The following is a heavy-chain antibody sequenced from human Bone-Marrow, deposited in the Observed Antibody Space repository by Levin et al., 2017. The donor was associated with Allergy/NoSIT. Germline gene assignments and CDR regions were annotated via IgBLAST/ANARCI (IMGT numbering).Heavy chain of an antibody. Sequence: GGSLSLSCAASGFTFSSYAMHWVRQAPGKGLEWVAVISYDGSNKYYADSVKGRFTISRDNSKNTLYLQMNSLRAEDTAVYYCARDPAGRIVVVTGCDYWGQGTLVTVSS. CDR3: ARDPAGRIVVVTGCDY. D-gene: IGHD2-21*02. CDR2: ISYDGSNK. J-gene: IGHJ4*02. V-gene: IGHV3-30*04. CDR1: GFTFSSYA.